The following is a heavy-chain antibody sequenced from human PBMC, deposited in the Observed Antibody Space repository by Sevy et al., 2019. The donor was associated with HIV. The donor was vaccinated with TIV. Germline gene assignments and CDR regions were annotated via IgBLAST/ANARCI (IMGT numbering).Heavy chain of an antibody. CDR3: ARVHSGSSWYDFNYYYYGMDV. D-gene: IGHD6-13*01. Sequence: GGSLRLSCAASGFTFGTYDMHWVRQAPGKGLEWVSSISSSSSYIYYADSVKGRFTISRDNAKNSLYLQMNSLGAEDTAVYYCARVHSGSSWYDFNYYYYGMDVWGQGTTVTVSS. CDR2: ISSSSSYI. J-gene: IGHJ6*02. CDR1: GFTFGTYD. V-gene: IGHV3-21*01.